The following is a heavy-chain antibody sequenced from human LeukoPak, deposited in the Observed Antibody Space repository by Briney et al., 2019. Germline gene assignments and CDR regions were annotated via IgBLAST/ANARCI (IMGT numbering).Heavy chain of an antibody. CDR1: GVSFSGYY. CDR3: ARGLKFVRYFDY. J-gene: IGHJ4*02. Sequence: SETLSLTCAVYGVSFSGYYWSWIRQPPGKGLEWIGEINHSGSTNYNPSLKSRVTISVDTSNNQFSLKLSSVTAADTAVYYCARGLKFVRYFDYWGQGTLVTVSS. D-gene: IGHD3-9*01. V-gene: IGHV4-34*01. CDR2: INHSGST.